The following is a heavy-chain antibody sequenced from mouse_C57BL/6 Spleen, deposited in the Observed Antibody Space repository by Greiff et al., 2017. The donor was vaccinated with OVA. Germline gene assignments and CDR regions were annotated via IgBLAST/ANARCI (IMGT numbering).Heavy chain of an antibody. D-gene: IGHD2-4*01. CDR3: TRYDYGFDY. J-gene: IGHJ2*01. Sequence: EVQLVESGEGLVKPGGSLKLSCAASGFTFSSYAMSWVRQTPEKRLEWVAYISSGGDYIYYAYTVKGRFTISRDNSRNTLYLQMSSLKSEDTAMYYCTRYDYGFDYWGQGTTLTVSA. CDR1: GFTFSSYA. V-gene: IGHV5-9-1*02. CDR2: ISSGGDYI.